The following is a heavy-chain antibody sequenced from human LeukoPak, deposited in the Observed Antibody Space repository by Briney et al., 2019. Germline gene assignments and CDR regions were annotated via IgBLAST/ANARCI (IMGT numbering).Heavy chain of an antibody. J-gene: IGHJ6*03. CDR3: ARQGSFYYYYYMDV. CDR2: VYYSGTT. CDR1: GDSVNSNTYY. D-gene: IGHD3-10*01. V-gene: IGHV4-39*01. Sequence: SGTLSLTCSVSGDSVNSNTYYWGWIRQSPGRGLEWIGNVYYSGTTYYNPSLESRVTISADTSRNQFSLRLNSVTVADTAIYYCARQGSFYYYYYMDVWGKGTTVTVSS.